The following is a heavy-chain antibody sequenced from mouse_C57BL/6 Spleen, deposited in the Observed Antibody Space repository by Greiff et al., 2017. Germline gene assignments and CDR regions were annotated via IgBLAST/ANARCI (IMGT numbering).Heavy chain of an antibody. D-gene: IGHD2-1*01. J-gene: IGHJ3*01. V-gene: IGHV1-26*01. CDR1: GYTFTDYY. CDR3: ATTMVPRGFAY. CDR2: INPNNGGT. Sequence: EVQLQQSGPELVKPGASVKISCKASGYTFTDYYMNWVKQSHGKSLEWIGDINPNNGGTSYNQKFKGKATLTVDKSSSTAYMELRSLTSEDSAVYYCATTMVPRGFAYWGQGTLVTVSA.